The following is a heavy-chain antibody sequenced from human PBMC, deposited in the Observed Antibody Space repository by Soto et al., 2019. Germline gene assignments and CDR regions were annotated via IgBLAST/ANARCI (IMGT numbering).Heavy chain of an antibody. J-gene: IGHJ6*03. CDR1: GFTFDDYP. CDR2: ISWSGGTI. V-gene: IGHV3-9*01. CDR3: AKDILSFAGPYYYMDV. Sequence: EVQLVESGGGLVQPGRSLRLSCAASGFTFDDYPMHWVRQAPGKGLEWVSGISWSGGTIGYADSVKGRFTISRDNAKNSLYLQMNSLRAEDTALYYCAKDILSFAGPYYYMDVWDKGTTVTVSS.